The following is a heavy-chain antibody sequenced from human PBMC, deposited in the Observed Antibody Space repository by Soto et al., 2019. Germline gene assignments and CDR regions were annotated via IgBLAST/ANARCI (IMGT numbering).Heavy chain of an antibody. D-gene: IGHD6-13*01. CDR3: ATGGCIAAAGTYFAY. J-gene: IGHJ4*01. V-gene: IGHV1-24*01. CDR2: FDPEDGET. Sequence: ASVKVSCKVSGYTLTELSMHWVRQAPGKGLEWMGGFDPEDGETIYAQKFQGRVTMTEDTSTDTAYMELSSLRSEDTAVYYCATGGCIAAAGTYFAYWGQRTLVTVSS. CDR1: GYTLTELS.